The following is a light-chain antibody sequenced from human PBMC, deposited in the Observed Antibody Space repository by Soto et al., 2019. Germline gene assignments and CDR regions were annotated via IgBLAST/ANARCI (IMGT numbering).Light chain of an antibody. CDR2: GAS. V-gene: IGKV3-15*01. J-gene: IGKJ2*01. CDR3: QQYNEWTPVYT. CDR1: QSIGND. Sequence: EVVMTQSPANLSVSPGERATLSCRASQSIGNDLAWYQQKPGQAPRLLIYGASSRATDIPARFSGSGSGTEFSLTISSLQSEDFAVYYCQQYNEWTPVYTFGPGTKLEIK.